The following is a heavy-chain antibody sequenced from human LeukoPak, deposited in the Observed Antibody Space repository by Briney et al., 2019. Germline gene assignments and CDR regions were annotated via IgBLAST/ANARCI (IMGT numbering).Heavy chain of an antibody. CDR2: IIPIFGTA. CDR3: AKDWKTGWHTRGHWFDP. D-gene: IGHD3-9*01. V-gene: IGHV1-69*13. J-gene: IGHJ5*02. Sequence: GASVKVSCKASGGTFSSYAISWVRQAPGQGLEWMGGIIPIFGTANYAQKFQGRVTITADESTSTAYMELSSLRSEDTAVYYCAKDWKTGWHTRGHWFDPWGQGTLVTVSS. CDR1: GGTFSSYA.